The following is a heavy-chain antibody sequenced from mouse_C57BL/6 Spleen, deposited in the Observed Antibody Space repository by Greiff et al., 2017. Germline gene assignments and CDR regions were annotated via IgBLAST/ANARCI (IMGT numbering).Heavy chain of an antibody. CDR2: IYPGSGST. J-gene: IGHJ3*01. CDR1: GYTFTSYW. V-gene: IGHV1-55*01. CDR3: AREEKFYYGSSYPAWFAY. D-gene: IGHD1-1*01. Sequence: QVQLQQPGAELVKPGASVKMSCKASGYTFTSYWITWVKQRPGQGLEWIGDIYPGSGSTNYNEKFKSKATLTVDTSSSTAYMQLSSLTSEDSAVYYCAREEKFYYGSSYPAWFAYWGQGTLVTVSA.